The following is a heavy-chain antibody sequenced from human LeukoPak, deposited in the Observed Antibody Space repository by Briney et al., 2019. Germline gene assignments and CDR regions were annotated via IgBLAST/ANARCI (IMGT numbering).Heavy chain of an antibody. CDR3: ARDQRAYCGGDCPSDY. D-gene: IGHD2-21*02. CDR1: GYTFTSYG. V-gene: IGHV1-18*01. CDR2: ISAYNGNT. Sequence: GASVKVSCKASGYTFTSYGISRVRQAPGQGLEWMGWISAYNGNTNYAQKLQGRVTMTTDTSTSTAYMELRSLRSDDTAVYYCARDQRAYCGGDCPSDYWGQGTLVTVSS. J-gene: IGHJ4*02.